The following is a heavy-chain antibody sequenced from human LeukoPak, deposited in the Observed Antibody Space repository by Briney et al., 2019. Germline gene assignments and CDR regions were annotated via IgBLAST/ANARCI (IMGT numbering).Heavy chain of an antibody. D-gene: IGHD5-24*01. CDR2: IFYSGST. CDR3: ARYDGYTQY. Sequence: PSETLSLTCNVSGGSISSSYWSWIRQPPGKGLEWIGYIFYSGSTNYNPSLKSRVTISVDTSKNQFSLKLSSVTAADTAVYYCARYDGYTQYWGQGTLVTVSS. CDR1: GGSISSSY. V-gene: IGHV4-59*01. J-gene: IGHJ4*02.